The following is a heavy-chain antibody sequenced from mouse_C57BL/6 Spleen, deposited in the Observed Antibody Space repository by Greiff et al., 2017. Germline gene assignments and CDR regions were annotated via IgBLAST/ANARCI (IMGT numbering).Heavy chain of an antibody. CDR3: ARQDSSGYGAMDY. J-gene: IGHJ4*01. CDR1: GYTFTSYW. D-gene: IGHD3-2*02. V-gene: IGHV1-61*01. CDR2: IYPSDSET. Sequence: VQLQQPGAELVRPGSSVKLSCKASGYTFTSYWMDWVKQRPGQGLEWIGNIYPSDSETHYNQKFKDKATLTVDKSSSTAYMQLSSLTSEDSAVYYCARQDSSGYGAMDYWGQGTSVTVSS.